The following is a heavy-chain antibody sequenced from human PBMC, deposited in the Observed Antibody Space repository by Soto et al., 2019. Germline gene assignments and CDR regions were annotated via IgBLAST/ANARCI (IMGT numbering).Heavy chain of an antibody. CDR3: AGEYSSSSAAFDI. CDR2: IYHSGST. Sequence: QLQLQESGSGLVKPSQTLSLTCAVSGGSISSGGYSWSWIRQPPGKGLEWIGYIYHSGSTYYNPSLKSRVTISVDRSKNQFSLKLSSVTAADTAVYYCAGEYSSSSAAFDIWGQGTMVTVSS. CDR1: GGSISSGGYS. J-gene: IGHJ3*02. V-gene: IGHV4-30-2*01. D-gene: IGHD6-6*01.